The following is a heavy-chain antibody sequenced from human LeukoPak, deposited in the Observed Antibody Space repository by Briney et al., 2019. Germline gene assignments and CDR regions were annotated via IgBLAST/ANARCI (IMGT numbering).Heavy chain of an antibody. CDR3: ARDSALLVGDYYYYGMDV. Sequence: PGGSLRLSCAASGFTFSSYSMNWVRQAPGKGLEWVSYISSSSSTIYYADSVKGRFTISRDNSKNTLYLQMNSLRAEDTAVYYCARDSALLVGDYYYYGMDVWGQGTTVTVSS. J-gene: IGHJ6*02. V-gene: IGHV3-48*01. CDR2: ISSSSSTI. D-gene: IGHD1-26*01. CDR1: GFTFSSYS.